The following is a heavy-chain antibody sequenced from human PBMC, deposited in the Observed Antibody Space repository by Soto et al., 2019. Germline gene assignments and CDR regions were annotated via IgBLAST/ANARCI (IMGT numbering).Heavy chain of an antibody. J-gene: IGHJ6*02. D-gene: IGHD2-2*01. CDR3: ARQEGYCSSTSCSPYYYYGMDV. CDR2: IYPGDSDT. V-gene: IGHV5-51*01. Sequence: GESLKISCKGSGYSFTSYWIGWVRQMPGKGPEWMGIIYPGDSDTRYSPSFQGQVTISADKSISTAYLQWSSLKASDTAMYYCARQEGYCSSTSCSPYYYYGMDVWGQGTTVTVSS. CDR1: GYSFTSYW.